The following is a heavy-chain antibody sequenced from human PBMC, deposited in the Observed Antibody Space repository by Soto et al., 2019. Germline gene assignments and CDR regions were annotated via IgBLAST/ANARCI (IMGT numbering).Heavy chain of an antibody. CDR1: GCSISSGDYY. CDR2: IYYSGST. J-gene: IGHJ4*02. Sequence: ASETLSLTCTVSGCSISSGDYYWSWIRQHPGKGLEWIGYIYYSGSTHYSSSLKSRVTMSIDTSKNQFPLKLTSVTAADTAVYYCARLSSIDSSGYYLDYWGQGILVTVSS. CDR3: ARLSSIDSSGYYLDY. V-gene: IGHV4-31*03. D-gene: IGHD3-22*01.